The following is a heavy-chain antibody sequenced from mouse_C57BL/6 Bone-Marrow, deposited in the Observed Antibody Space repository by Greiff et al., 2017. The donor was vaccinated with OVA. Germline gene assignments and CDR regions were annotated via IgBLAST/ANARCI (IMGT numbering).Heavy chain of an antibody. Sequence: QVQLKESGAELVKPGASVKLSCKASGYTFTEYTIHWVKQRSGQGLEWIGWFYPGSGSIKYNEKFKDKATLTADKSSSTVYMELSRLTSEDSAVYFCARHGPTTVVRTYYAMDYWGQGTSVTVSS. CDR1: GYTFTEYT. CDR3: ARHGPTTVVRTYYAMDY. V-gene: IGHV1-62-2*01. J-gene: IGHJ4*01. D-gene: IGHD1-1*01. CDR2: FYPGSGSI.